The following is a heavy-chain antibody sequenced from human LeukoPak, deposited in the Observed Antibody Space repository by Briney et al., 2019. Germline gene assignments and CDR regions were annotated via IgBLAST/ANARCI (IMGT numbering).Heavy chain of an antibody. CDR3: ARRIAAANDAFDI. J-gene: IGHJ3*02. Sequence: GGSLRLSCAASGFTFSSYSMNWVRQAPGKGLEWVSSISSSSSYIYYADSVKGRFTTSRDNAKKSLYLQMNSLGAEDTAVYYCARRIAAANDAFDIWGQGTMVTVSS. V-gene: IGHV3-21*01. CDR1: GFTFSSYS. D-gene: IGHD6-13*01. CDR2: ISSSSSYI.